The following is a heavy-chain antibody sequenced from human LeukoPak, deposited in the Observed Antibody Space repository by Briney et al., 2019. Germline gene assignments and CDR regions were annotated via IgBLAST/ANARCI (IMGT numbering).Heavy chain of an antibody. CDR1: GGSISSSSYY. V-gene: IGHV4-39*02. CDR2: IYYSGST. CDR3: AREWYSGSYWYPWGWFDP. Sequence: SETLSLTCTVSGGSISSSSYYWDWIRQPPGKGLEWIGNIYYSGSTYYNPSLKSRVTISVDTSKNQFSLKLSSVTAADTAVYYCAREWYSGSYWYPWGWFDPWGQGTLVTVPS. D-gene: IGHD1-26*01. J-gene: IGHJ5*02.